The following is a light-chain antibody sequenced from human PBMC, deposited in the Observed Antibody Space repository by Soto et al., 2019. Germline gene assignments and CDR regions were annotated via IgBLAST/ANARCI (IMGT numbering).Light chain of an antibody. CDR2: AAS. Sequence: EIVMTQSPDTLSLSPGERATLSCRASQGVSSSYLAWYHQKPGQAPRLLIYAASSRATGIPDRISGSGSGTDFTLTISRLESEDFAVYYCHQYGSAPRTFGQGTKVDIK. J-gene: IGKJ1*01. CDR3: HQYGSAPRT. CDR1: QGVSSSY. V-gene: IGKV3-20*01.